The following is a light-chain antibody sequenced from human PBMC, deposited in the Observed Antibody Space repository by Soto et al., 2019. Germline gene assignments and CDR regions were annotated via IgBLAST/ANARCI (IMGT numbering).Light chain of an antibody. CDR1: SSDVGGYTY. CDR3: VSYTTTSTLVV. CDR2: DVS. J-gene: IGLJ3*02. V-gene: IGLV2-14*01. Sequence: QSALTQPASMSGSPGQSITISCTGISSDVGGYTYVSWYQQHPGKAPKRMISDVSNRPSGVSNRFSASKSGNTASLTISGLQAEDEADYYCVSYTTTSTLVVFGGGTKLTVL.